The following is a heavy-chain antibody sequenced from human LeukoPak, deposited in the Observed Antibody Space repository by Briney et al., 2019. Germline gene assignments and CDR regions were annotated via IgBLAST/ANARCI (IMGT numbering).Heavy chain of an antibody. J-gene: IGHJ4*02. CDR2: LIPIFGTA. D-gene: IGHD3-22*01. Sequence: SVKVSCKASGCTFSSYAISWVRQAPGQGLEWMGRLIPIFGTANYAQKFQGRVTITTDESTSTAYMELSSLRSEDTAVYYCASEEVDYHDSSGSFDYWGQGTLVTVS. V-gene: IGHV1-69*05. CDR3: ASEEVDYHDSSGSFDY. CDR1: GCTFSSYA.